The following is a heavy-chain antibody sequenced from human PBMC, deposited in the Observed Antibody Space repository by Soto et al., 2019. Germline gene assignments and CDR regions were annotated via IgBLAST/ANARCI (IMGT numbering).Heavy chain of an antibody. CDR2: IVVGSGNT. V-gene: IGHV1-58*02. J-gene: IGHJ4*02. CDR1: GLTFSNSA. D-gene: IGHD2-15*01. CDR3: VAFPYSGEDS. Sequence: QMQLVQSGPEVKKPGTSVKVSCKASGLTFSNSAMQWVRQARGQRLEWIGWIVVGSGNTNYAQKFQERVIITRDMSTRTASMELSSLRFEDTGVYYCVAFPYSGEDSWGQGTLVTVSS.